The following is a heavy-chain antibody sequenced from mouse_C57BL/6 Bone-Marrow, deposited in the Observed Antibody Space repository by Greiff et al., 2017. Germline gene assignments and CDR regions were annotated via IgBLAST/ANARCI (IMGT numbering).Heavy chain of an antibody. CDR1: GYAFTNYL. D-gene: IGHD2-2*01. CDR2: INPGSGGT. J-gene: IGHJ2*01. Sequence: QVQLQQSGAELVRPGTSVKVSCKASGYAFTNYLIEWVKQRPGQGLEWIGVINPGSGGTNYNEKFKGKATLTADKSSSTAYMQLSSLTSEDSAVYFCARSPAGFDYFYYWGQGTTLTVSS. CDR3: ARSPAGFDYFYY. V-gene: IGHV1-54*01.